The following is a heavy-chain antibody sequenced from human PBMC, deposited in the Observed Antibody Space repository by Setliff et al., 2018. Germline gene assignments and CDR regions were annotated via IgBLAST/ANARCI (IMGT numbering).Heavy chain of an antibody. CDR2: ISGNSYYI. D-gene: IGHD6-19*01. J-gene: IGHJ4*02. Sequence: GESLKISCAAFGFNFNTHTLSWVRQAPGKGLEWVSAISGNSYYINYVDSVKGRFTVSRDNDRNSVSLQMNSLRAEDTGVYYCVAGRMWLPVGDYWGQGALITVSS. CDR1: GFNFNTHT. CDR3: VAGRMWLPVGDY. V-gene: IGHV3-21*01.